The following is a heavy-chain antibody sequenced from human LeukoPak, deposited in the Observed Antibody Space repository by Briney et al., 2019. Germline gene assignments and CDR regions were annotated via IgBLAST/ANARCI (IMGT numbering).Heavy chain of an antibody. Sequence: GGSLRLSCAASGFTVSSNYMSWVRQAPGKGLEWVSVIYSGGSTYYADSVKGRFTISRDNSKNTLYLQMNSLRAEDTAVYYCARGDYDSSDTDYWGQGTLVTVSS. J-gene: IGHJ4*02. CDR3: ARGDYDSSDTDY. CDR2: IYSGGST. V-gene: IGHV3-53*01. CDR1: GFTVSSNY. D-gene: IGHD3-22*01.